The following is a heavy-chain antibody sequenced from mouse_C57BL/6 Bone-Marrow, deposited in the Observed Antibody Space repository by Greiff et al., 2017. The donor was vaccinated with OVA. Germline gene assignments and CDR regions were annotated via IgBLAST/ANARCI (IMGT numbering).Heavy chain of an antibody. Sequence: QVQLQQSGAELVKPGASVKLSCKASGYTFTSYWMQWVKQRPGQGLEWIGEIDPSDSYTNYNQKFKGKATLTVDTSSSTAYMQLSSLTSEDSAVYYCARMGYFDVWGTGTTVTVSS. J-gene: IGHJ1*03. CDR3: ARMGYFDV. CDR2: IDPSDSYT. CDR1: GYTFTSYW. V-gene: IGHV1-50*01.